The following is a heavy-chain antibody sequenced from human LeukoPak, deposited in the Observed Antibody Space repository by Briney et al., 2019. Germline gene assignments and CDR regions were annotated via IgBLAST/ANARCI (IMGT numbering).Heavy chain of an antibody. V-gene: IGHV2-70*11. CDR2: IDWDDDK. Sequence: SGPTLVNPTQTLTLTCTFSGFSLSTSGMCVSWIRQPPGKALEWLARIDWDDDKYYSTSLKTRLTISKDTSKNQVVLTMTNMDPVDTATYYCARTSADHYYYYYGMDVWGQGTTVTVSS. CDR3: ARTSADHYYYYYGMDV. D-gene: IGHD6-25*01. CDR1: GFSLSTSGMC. J-gene: IGHJ6*02.